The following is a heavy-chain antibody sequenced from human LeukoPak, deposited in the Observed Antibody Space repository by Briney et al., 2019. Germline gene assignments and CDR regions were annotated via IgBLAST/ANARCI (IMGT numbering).Heavy chain of an antibody. CDR2: ISPSGGGT. CDR1: GFTFRNHG. V-gene: IGHV3-23*01. J-gene: IGHJ4*02. Sequence: PGGSLRLSCAASGFTFRNHGVNWVRQAPGKGLEWVSGISPSGGGTYYADSVKGRFTISRDDSKNTLSLQMNSLRVEDTALYYCAQDIAWGAFEHWGQGTLVTVSS. D-gene: IGHD7-27*01. CDR3: AQDIAWGAFEH.